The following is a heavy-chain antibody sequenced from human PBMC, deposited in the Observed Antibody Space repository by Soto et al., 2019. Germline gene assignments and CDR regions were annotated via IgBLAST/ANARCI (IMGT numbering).Heavy chain of an antibody. CDR3: ARSKYGSAWTLDY. D-gene: IGHD6-19*01. CDR2: IDWDDDK. CDR1: GGSISSGGYS. J-gene: IGHJ4*02. V-gene: IGHV2-70*12. Sequence: TLSLTCAVSGGSISSGGYSWSWIRQPPGKGLEWLALIDWDDDKHYSPSLKSRLVITKVTSKNQVVLTMTNMDPVDTATYYCARSKYGSAWTLDYWGQGTLVTVSS.